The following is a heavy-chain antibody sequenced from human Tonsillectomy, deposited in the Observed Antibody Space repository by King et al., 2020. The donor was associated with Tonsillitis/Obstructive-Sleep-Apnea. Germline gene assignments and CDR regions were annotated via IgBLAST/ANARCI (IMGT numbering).Heavy chain of an antibody. D-gene: IGHD3-9*01. CDR1: GFTFDDYA. CDR2: ISWNSGSI. CDR3: VKAGGYFDWLSTYFDY. Sequence: VQLVESGGGLVQPGRSLRLSCAASGFTFDDYAMHWVRQAPGKGLEWVSGISWNSGSIAYADSVKGRFTISRDNAKNSLYLQMNSLRAEDTALYYCVKAGGYFDWLSTYFDYWGQGTLVTVSS. J-gene: IGHJ4*02. V-gene: IGHV3-9*01.